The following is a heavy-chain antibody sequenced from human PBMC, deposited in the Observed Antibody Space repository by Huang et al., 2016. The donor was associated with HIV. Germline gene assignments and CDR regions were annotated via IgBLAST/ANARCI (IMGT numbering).Heavy chain of an antibody. CDR3: ARAGGFEI. V-gene: IGHV3-74*01. D-gene: IGHD2-15*01. CDR2: LKMAGRTT. CDR1: GFKFSNYW. J-gene: IGHJ3*02. Sequence: EEHLVESGGGLVQPGGSLRISCEDSGFKFSNYWIQGGRQAPGKGLMWVSRLKMAGRTTDYADTVKGRFTIARDNAKKTLYLQMSSRTAEDTAIYYVARAGGFEIWGQGTVVTVSS.